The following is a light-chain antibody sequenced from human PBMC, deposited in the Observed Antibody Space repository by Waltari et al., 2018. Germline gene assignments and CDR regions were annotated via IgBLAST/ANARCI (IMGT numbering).Light chain of an antibody. V-gene: IGKV3-15*01. CDR3: QQYNNWPPWT. J-gene: IGKJ1*01. Sequence: SCRASQSDSSNLAWYQHKPGQAPRLLIYGASTRATGIPARFSGSGSGTEFTLTISSLQSEDFAVYYCQQYNNWPPWTFGQGTKVEIK. CDR1: QSDSSN. CDR2: GAS.